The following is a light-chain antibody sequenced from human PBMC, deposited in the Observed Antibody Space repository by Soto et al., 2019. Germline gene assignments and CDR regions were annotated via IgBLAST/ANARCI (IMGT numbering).Light chain of an antibody. V-gene: IGLV2-14*01. CDR1: VGNYKY. CDR2: EVS. CDR3: FSYTSSGTYV. J-gene: IGLJ1*01. Sequence: VGNYKYVSWYQQHPGKAPKLMIYEVSNRPSGVSNRFSGSKSGNTASLTISGLQAEDETDYYCFSYTSSGTYVFGTGTKSPS.